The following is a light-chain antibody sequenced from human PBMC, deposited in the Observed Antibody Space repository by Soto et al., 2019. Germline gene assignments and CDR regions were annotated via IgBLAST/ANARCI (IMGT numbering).Light chain of an antibody. V-gene: IGKV3D-20*02. CDR1: HSVSRTY. CDR3: QQRSNLPIP. CDR2: GAS. J-gene: IGKJ5*01. Sequence: EIVSKQSPGTLSLSPGERDTLSCRASHSVSRTYLAWYQQKPGQAPRLLIFGASDRATGTPDRFSGSGSGTDFTLTISRLEPEDSAVYYCQQRSNLPIPFGQVTRLAIK.